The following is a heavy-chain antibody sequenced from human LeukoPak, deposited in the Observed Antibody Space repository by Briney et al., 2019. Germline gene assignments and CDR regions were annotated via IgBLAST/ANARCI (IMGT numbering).Heavy chain of an antibody. D-gene: IGHD2-15*01. CDR2: ISSSSITI. CDR1: GFTFSSYS. J-gene: IGHJ4*02. Sequence: PGGSLRLSCAASGFTFSSYSLNWVRQAPGKGLEWVLFISSSSITIYYADSGKGRFTISRDNAEKLLYLQMNSLRAEDTAVYYCARDRGGSYSAIDYWGQGTLVTVSS. CDR3: ARDRGGSYSAIDY. V-gene: IGHV3-48*04.